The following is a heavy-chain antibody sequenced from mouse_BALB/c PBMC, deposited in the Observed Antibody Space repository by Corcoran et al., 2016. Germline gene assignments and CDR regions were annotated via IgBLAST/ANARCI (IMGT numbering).Heavy chain of an antibody. CDR1: GYTFTNYG. D-gene: IGHD1-2*01. V-gene: IGHV9-1*02. CDR2: INTYTGEP. J-gene: IGHJ1*01. Sequence: QIQLVQSGPELKKPGETVKISCKASGYTFTNYGMNWVKQAPGKGLKWMGWINTYTGEPTYADDFKGRFAFSLETSASTAYLQINNLKNEDMATYFCARSLLRLQYFDVWGAGTTVTVSS. CDR3: ARSLLRLQYFDV.